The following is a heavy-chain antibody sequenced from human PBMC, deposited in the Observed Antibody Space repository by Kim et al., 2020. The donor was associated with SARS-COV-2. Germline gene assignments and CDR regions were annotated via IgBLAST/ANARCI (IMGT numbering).Heavy chain of an antibody. D-gene: IGHD3-22*01. CDR3: ATRFHYYDSSGYPLRFDP. J-gene: IGHJ5*02. CDR2: INPNSGGT. CDR1: GYTFTGYY. Sequence: ASVKVSCKASGYTFTGYYMHWVLQAPGQGLEWMGRINPNSGGTNYAQKFQGRVTMTRDTSISTADMELSRLRSADTAVYYCATRFHYYDSSGYPLRFDPWGQGTLVTVSS. V-gene: IGHV1-2*06.